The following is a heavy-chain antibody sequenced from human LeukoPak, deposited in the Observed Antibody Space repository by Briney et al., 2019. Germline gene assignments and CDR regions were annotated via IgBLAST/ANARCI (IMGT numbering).Heavy chain of an antibody. D-gene: IGHD5-12*01. CDR2: ISGRGTTT. Sequence: GGSLRLSCQASGFTFSNYAMRWVRQAPGKGLEWLSYISGRGTTTDYADSVKGRFTISRENAKNSLFLQMSSLRAEDTAVYYCVRGVNVDIAMIFGFWGQGTLVTVSS. V-gene: IGHV3-48*03. CDR1: GFTFSNYA. CDR3: VRGVNVDIAMIFGF. J-gene: IGHJ4*02.